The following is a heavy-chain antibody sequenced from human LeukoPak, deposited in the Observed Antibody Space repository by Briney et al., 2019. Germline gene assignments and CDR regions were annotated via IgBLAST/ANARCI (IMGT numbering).Heavy chain of an antibody. Sequence: GGSLRLSCASTFTFSIYGMHWVRQAPGKGREWVAFIQYDGTNKYYADSVKGRFTISRDNSRNTLYLQMNSLRAEDTAVYYCARDRTAYSYGTLFDYWGQGTLVTVSS. D-gene: IGHD5-12*01. J-gene: IGHJ4*02. CDR3: ARDRTAYSYGTLFDY. CDR2: IQYDGTNK. V-gene: IGHV3-30*02. CDR1: TFTFSIYG.